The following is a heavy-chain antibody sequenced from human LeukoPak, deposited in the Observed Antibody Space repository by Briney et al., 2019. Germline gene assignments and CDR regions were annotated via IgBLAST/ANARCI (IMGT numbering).Heavy chain of an antibody. V-gene: IGHV1-69*13. Sequence: ASVKVSCKASGGTFSSYAISRVRQAPGQGLEWMGGIIPIFGTANYAQKFQGRVTITADESTSTAYMELSSLRSEDTAVYYCAREYPAAAGRSFNWFDPWGQGTLVTVSS. CDR1: GGTFSSYA. J-gene: IGHJ5*02. D-gene: IGHD6-13*01. CDR2: IIPIFGTA. CDR3: AREYPAAAGRSFNWFDP.